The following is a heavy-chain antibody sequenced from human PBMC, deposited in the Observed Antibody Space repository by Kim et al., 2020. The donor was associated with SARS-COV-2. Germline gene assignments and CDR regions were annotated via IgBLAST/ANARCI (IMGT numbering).Heavy chain of an antibody. V-gene: IGHV3-33*01. CDR3: ARDNPPLYYGSGSYIVW. D-gene: IGHD3-10*01. J-gene: IGHJ4*02. CDR1: GFTFSSYG. CDR2: IWYGGSNK. Sequence: GGSLRLSCAASGFTFSSYGMHWVRQAPGKGLEWVAVIWYGGSNKYYADSVKGRFTISRDNSKNTLYLQMNSLRAEDTAVYYCARDNPPLYYGSGSYIVWWGQGTLVTVSS.